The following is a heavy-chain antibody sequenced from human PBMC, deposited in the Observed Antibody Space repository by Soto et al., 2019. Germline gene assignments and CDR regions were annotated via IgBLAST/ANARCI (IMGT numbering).Heavy chain of an antibody. Sequence: RASVKVTCKASGGTFSSYAISWVRQAPGQGLEWMGGIIPIFGTADYAQKFQGRVTITADESTSTAYMELSSLRSEDTAVYYCASVETQRYYYGMDVWGQGTTVTVSS. V-gene: IGHV1-69*13. CDR2: IIPIFGTA. J-gene: IGHJ6*02. D-gene: IGHD2-15*01. CDR3: ASVETQRYYYGMDV. CDR1: GGTFSSYA.